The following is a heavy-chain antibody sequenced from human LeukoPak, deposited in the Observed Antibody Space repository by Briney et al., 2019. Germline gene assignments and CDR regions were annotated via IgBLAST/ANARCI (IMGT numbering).Heavy chain of an antibody. Sequence: SETLSLTCTVSGGSISIISYYWGWIRQPPGKGLEWIGSIYYSGATYYNPSLKGRLTISVDTSQTQFSLKLSSVTAADTAVYYCARMSCSGGSCHGYYYYGMDVWGQGTTVTVSS. CDR1: GGSISIISYY. D-gene: IGHD2-15*01. CDR2: IYYSGAT. J-gene: IGHJ6*02. V-gene: IGHV4-39*01. CDR3: ARMSCSGGSCHGYYYYGMDV.